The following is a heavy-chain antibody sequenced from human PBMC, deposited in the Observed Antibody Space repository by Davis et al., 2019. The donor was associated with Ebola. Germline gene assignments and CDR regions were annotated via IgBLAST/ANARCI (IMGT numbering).Heavy chain of an antibody. V-gene: IGHV1-3*01. Sequence: AASVKVSCKTSGYIFTTYAMHWVRQVPGQRLEWMGWINAGNGNTKYSQKLQGRLTITRDTSANIDYMELSSLRSEDTAVYYCAAMTTVTYGFDYWGQGTLVTVSS. D-gene: IGHD4-17*01. CDR1: GYIFTTYA. J-gene: IGHJ4*02. CDR3: AAMTTVTYGFDY. CDR2: INAGNGNT.